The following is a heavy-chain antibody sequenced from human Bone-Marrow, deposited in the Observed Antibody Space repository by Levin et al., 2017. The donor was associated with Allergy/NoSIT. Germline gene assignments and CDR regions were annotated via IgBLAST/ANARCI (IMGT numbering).Heavy chain of an antibody. CDR2: ISGDGISI. Sequence: PGGSLRLSCALSGFGFSKHAMSWVRQAPGKGLEWVSSISGDGISIYNTNFVRGRLTMSRDVSKHTVYLQMSSLRGDDTAVYYCAKGHYSNYDWFDSWGQGTLVTVSS. CDR3: AKGHYSNYDWFDS. CDR1: GFGFSKHA. J-gene: IGHJ5*01. D-gene: IGHD4-11*01. V-gene: IGHV3-23*01.